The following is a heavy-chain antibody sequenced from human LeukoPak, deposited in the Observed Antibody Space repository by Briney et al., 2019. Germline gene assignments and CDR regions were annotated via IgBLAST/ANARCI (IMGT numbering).Heavy chain of an antibody. V-gene: IGHV1-8*01. D-gene: IGHD3-22*01. CDR3: ARAPGGYYYDSSGYPDNWFDP. CDR2: MNPISGNT. CDR1: GYTFTSYD. J-gene: IGHJ5*02. Sequence: ASVTVSCKASGYTFTSYDINWVRQATGQGLEWMGWMNPISGNTGYAQKFQGRVTMTTDTSTSTAYMELRSLRSDDTAVYYCARAPGGYYYDSSGYPDNWFDPWGQGTLVTVSS.